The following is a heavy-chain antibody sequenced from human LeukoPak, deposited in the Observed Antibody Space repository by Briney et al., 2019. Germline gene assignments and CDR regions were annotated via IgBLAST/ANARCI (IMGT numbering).Heavy chain of an antibody. D-gene: IGHD6-6*01. CDR2: ISSSSRTI. Sequence: TGGSLRLSCAASGFTFSSYSMTWVRQAPGKGLDWVSYISSSSRTISYADSVKGRFTISRGNAKNTLYLEMNSLRAEDSAIYYCATTQLISAYAFEIWGQGTMVTVSS. CDR1: GFTFSSYS. CDR3: ATTQLISAYAFEI. J-gene: IGHJ3*02. V-gene: IGHV3-48*04.